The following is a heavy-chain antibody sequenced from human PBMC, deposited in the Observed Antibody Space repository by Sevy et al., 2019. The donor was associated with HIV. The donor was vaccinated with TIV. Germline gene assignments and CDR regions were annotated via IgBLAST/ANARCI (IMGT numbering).Heavy chain of an antibody. CDR3: ARVPYDYVWGSYRYTGRWFDP. V-gene: IGHV1-18*01. D-gene: IGHD3-16*02. Sequence: ASVKVSCKASGYTFTSYGISWVRQAPGQGLEWMGWTSAYNGNTNYAQKLQGRVTMTTDTSTSTAYMELRSLRSDDTAVYYCARVPYDYVWGSYRYTGRWFDPWGQGTLVTVSS. J-gene: IGHJ5*02. CDR1: GYTFTSYG. CDR2: TSAYNGNT.